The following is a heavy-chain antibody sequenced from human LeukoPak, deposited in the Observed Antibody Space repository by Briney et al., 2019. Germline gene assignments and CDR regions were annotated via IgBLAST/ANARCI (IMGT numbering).Heavy chain of an antibody. CDR3: ARGICIGGSCYSDPSDY. CDR1: GGSISGYY. D-gene: IGHD2-15*01. Sequence: PSETLSLTCTVSGGSISGYYWSWFRQPPGKGLEWIGYIYYSGSTNYNPSLKSRVTISVDTSKNQFSLKLTSVTAADTAVYYCARGICIGGSCYSDPSDYWGQGTLVTVSS. CDR2: IYYSGST. V-gene: IGHV4-59*01. J-gene: IGHJ4*02.